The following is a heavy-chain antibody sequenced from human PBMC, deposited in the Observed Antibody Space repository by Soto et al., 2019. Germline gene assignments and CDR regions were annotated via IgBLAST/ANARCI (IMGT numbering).Heavy chain of an antibody. D-gene: IGHD3-22*01. J-gene: IGHJ4*02. CDR2: IKSKTDGGTT. CDR3: STDHPYSYDGNSYDH. CDR1: GFTFSNAW. Sequence: GSLRLSCAASGFTFSNAWMNWVRQALGKGLEWVGRIKSKTDGGTTDYAAPVKGRFNISRDDSKNTVHLQMNSLNTEDTAVYLCSTDHPYSYDGNSYDHWGQGTLVTVSS. V-gene: IGHV3-15*07.